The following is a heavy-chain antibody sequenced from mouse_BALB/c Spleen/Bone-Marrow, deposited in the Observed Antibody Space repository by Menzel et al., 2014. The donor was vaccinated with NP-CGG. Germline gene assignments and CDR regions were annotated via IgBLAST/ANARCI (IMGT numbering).Heavy chain of an antibody. CDR1: GYTFTSYW. CDR2: IYPSDSYT. V-gene: IGHV1-69*02. J-gene: IGHJ3*01. CDR3: TRKDY. Sequence: VQLQQSGAELVRPGASVKLSCKASGYTFTSYWINWVKQRPGQGLEWIGNIYPSDSYTNYNQKFKAKATLTVDKSSSTAYMQLSSPTSEDSAVYYCTRKDYWGQGTLVTVSA.